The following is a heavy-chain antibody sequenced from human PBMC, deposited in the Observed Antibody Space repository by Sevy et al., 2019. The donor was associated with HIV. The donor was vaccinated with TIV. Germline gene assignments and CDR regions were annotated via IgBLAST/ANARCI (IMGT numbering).Heavy chain of an antibody. V-gene: IGHV3-7*01. CDR3: ARDGDDSSGFGMDV. D-gene: IGHD5-12*01. CDR1: GFTFSSYY. CDR2: ITQDGSEK. J-gene: IGHJ6*02. Sequence: GGSLRLSCAASGFTFSSYYMSWVRQAPGKGLEWVANITQDGSEKYYVDSVKGGFIISRDNAKKSLFLQMNSWRADDTDVSYGARDGDDSSGFGMDVWGQGTTVTVSS.